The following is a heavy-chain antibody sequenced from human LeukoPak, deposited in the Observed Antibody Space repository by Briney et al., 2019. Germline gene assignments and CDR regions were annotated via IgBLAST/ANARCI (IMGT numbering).Heavy chain of an antibody. CDR3: ARSFDI. J-gene: IGHJ3*02. CDR1: GFTFSDYA. V-gene: IGHV3-48*02. Sequence: GGSLRLSCAASGFTFSDYAMNWVRQAPGKGLEWVSYIRSTSSTMYYADSVKGRFTISRDNGKNSLYLQMNSLRDENTAVYYCARSFDIWGQGTMVTVSS. CDR2: IRSTSSTM.